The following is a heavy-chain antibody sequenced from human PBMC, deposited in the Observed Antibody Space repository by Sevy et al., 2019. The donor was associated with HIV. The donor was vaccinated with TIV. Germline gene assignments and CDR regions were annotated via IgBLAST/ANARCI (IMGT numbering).Heavy chain of an antibody. CDR3: ARGKGGIFGVVVGQFDS. CDR1: GYSFTNYA. V-gene: IGHV1-3*04. J-gene: IGHJ4*02. D-gene: IGHD3-3*01. Sequence: ASVKVSCKASGYSFTNYAIHWVRQAPGQGLEWMGWIKTDNGNTKYSQRFQGRVTITRDTSATTVYMEMSSLRYDDTALYFCARGKGGIFGVVVGQFDSWGPGTLVTVSS. CDR2: IKTDNGNT.